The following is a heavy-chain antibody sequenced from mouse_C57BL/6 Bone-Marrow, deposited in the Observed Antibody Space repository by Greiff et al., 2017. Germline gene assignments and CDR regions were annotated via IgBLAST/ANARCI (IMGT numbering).Heavy chain of an antibody. D-gene: IGHD2-4*01. V-gene: IGHV5-6*01. CDR2: ISSGGSYT. CDR3: ARDDYDRYFDV. Sequence: EVNLVESGGDLVKPGGSLKLSCAASGFTFSSYGMSWVRQTPDKRLEWVATISSGGSYTYYPDSVKGRFTISRDNAKNTLYLQMSSLKSEDTAMYYCARDDYDRYFDVWGTGTTVTVSS. CDR1: GFTFSSYG. J-gene: IGHJ1*03.